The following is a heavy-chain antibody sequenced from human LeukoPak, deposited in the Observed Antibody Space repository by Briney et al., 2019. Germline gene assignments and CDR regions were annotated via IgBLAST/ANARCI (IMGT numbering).Heavy chain of an antibody. CDR3: ATNSMFYYDSSGYWFDP. Sequence: GASVEVSCKASGYTFTSYDINWVRQATGQGLEWMGWMNPNSGNTGYAQKFQGRVTMTRNTSISTAYMELSSLRSEDTAVYYCATNSMFYYDSSGYWFDPWGQGTLVTVSS. D-gene: IGHD3-22*01. J-gene: IGHJ5*02. V-gene: IGHV1-8*01. CDR1: GYTFTSYD. CDR2: MNPNSGNT.